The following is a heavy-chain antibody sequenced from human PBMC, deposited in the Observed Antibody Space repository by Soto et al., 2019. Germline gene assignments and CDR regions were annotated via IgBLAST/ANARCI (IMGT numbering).Heavy chain of an antibody. CDR2: INAGNGNT. CDR1: GYTFTSYA. Sequence: ASVKVSCKASGYTFTSYAMHWVRQAPGQRLEWMGWINAGNGNTKYSQKFQGRVTITRDTSASTAYTELSSLRSEDTAVYYCARDRGYYDFWSGLQISGYYYYGMDVWGQGTTVTVS. CDR3: ARDRGYYDFWSGLQISGYYYYGMDV. V-gene: IGHV1-3*01. J-gene: IGHJ6*02. D-gene: IGHD3-3*01.